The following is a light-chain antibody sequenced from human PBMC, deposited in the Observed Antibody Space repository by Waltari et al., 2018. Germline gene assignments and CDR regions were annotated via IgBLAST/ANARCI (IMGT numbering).Light chain of an antibody. J-gene: IGLJ2*01. Sequence: QSALTQPPSASGSPGQSVTISCTGTSSDVGAYNSVSWYQQQPGKAPKLMIYEVSKRPSGVPDRFSGSKSGNTASLTVSGLQAEDEAYYYCSSYTGSSVAVVFGGGTKLTVL. V-gene: IGLV2-8*01. CDR3: SSYTGSSVAVV. CDR2: EVS. CDR1: SSDVGAYNS.